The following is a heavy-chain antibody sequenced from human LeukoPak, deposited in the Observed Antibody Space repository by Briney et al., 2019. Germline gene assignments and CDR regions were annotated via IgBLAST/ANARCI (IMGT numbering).Heavy chain of an antibody. Sequence: GGSLRLSCAASGFTFSSYSMNWVRQAPGKGLEGVSSISSSSSYIYYADSVKGRFTISRDNAKNSLYLQMNSLRAEDTAVYYCARDIPRGPRRFDYWGQGTLVTVSS. CDR2: ISSSSSYI. CDR1: GFTFSSYS. J-gene: IGHJ4*02. D-gene: IGHD2-2*02. V-gene: IGHV3-21*01. CDR3: ARDIPRGPRRFDY.